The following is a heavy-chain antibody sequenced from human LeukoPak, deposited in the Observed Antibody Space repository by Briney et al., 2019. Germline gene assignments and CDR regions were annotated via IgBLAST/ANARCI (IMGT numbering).Heavy chain of an antibody. CDR1: GFTFSSYW. V-gene: IGHV3-7*01. J-gene: IGHJ5*02. D-gene: IGHD1-26*01. CDR3: ARGPQWELPSPYWFDP. CDR2: IKQDGSEK. Sequence: PGGSLRLSCAASGFTFSSYWMSWVRQAPGKGLEWVANIKQDGSEKYYVDSVKGRFTISRDNAKNSLYLQMNSLRAEDTAGYYCARGPQWELPSPYWFDPWGQGTWSPSPQ.